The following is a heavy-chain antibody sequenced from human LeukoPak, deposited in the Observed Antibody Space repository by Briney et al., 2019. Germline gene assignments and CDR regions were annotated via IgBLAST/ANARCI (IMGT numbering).Heavy chain of an antibody. CDR3: AKDPQYGDSL. CDR2: ISGSGGST. D-gene: IGHD4-17*01. CDR1: GFTFSSYW. V-gene: IGHV3-23*01. Sequence: GGSLRLSCAASGFTFSSYWMHWVRQAPGKGLEWVSAISGSGGSTYYADSVKGRFTISRDNSKNTLYLQMNSLRAEDTAVYYCAKDPQYGDSLWGQGALVTVSS. J-gene: IGHJ4*02.